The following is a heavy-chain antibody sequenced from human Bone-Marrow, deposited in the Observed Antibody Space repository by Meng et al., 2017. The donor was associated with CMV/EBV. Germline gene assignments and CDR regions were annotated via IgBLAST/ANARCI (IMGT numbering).Heavy chain of an antibody. Sequence: SETLSLTCAVYGGSFSGYYWSWIRQPPGKGLEWIGEINHSGSTNYNPSLKSRVTISVDTSKNQFSLKLISVTAADTAVYYCARAACSSTSCYLPEYFDYWGQGTLVTVSS. CDR3: ARAACSSTSCYLPEYFDY. V-gene: IGHV4-34*01. CDR2: INHSGST. D-gene: IGHD2-2*01. CDR1: GGSFSGYY. J-gene: IGHJ4*02.